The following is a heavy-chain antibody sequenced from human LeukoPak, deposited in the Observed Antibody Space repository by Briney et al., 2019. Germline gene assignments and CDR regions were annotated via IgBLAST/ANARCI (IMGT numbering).Heavy chain of an antibody. J-gene: IGHJ3*02. V-gene: IGHV3-53*01. CDR3: ARFSHIAVAGSEPGAFDI. CDR2: IYSGGST. D-gene: IGHD6-19*01. Sequence: GGSLRLSCAASEFTFSRYPMHWVRQAPGKGLEWVSVIYSGGSTYYADSVKGRFTISRDNSKNTLYLQMNSLRAEDTAVYYCARFSHIAVAGSEPGAFDIWGQGTMVTVSS. CDR1: EFTFSRYP.